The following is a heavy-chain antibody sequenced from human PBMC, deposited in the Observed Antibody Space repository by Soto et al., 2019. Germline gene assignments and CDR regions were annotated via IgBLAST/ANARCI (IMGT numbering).Heavy chain of an antibody. CDR3: AKVSSVLDYSSGWEAYNAEYFQH. V-gene: IGHV3-23*01. CDR2: ISGSGGST. Sequence: GGSLRLSCAASGFTFSSYAMSWVRQAPGKGLEWVSAISGSGGSTYYADSVKGRFTISRDNSKNTLYLQMNSLRAEDTAVYYCAKVSSVLDYSSGWEAYNAEYFQHWGQGTLVTVSS. CDR1: GFTFSSYA. J-gene: IGHJ1*01. D-gene: IGHD6-19*01.